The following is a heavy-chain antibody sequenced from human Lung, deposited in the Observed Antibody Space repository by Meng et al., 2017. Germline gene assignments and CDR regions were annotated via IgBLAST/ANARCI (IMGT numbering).Heavy chain of an antibody. CDR2: IYHSGRT. CDR3: VRGGQDQAYYDFWSGPFDP. V-gene: IGHV4-4*02. CDR1: GGSIRSRNW. Sequence: QVQLQESGPGLVKPSGTLSLTCAFFGGSIRSRNWWSWVRQSPGKGLEWIGEIYHSGRTNYNPSLESRVTISLDKSQNHFSLKVKSVNAADTAVYYCVRGGQDQAYYDFWSGPFDPWGQGTLVTVSS. J-gene: IGHJ5*02. D-gene: IGHD3-3*01.